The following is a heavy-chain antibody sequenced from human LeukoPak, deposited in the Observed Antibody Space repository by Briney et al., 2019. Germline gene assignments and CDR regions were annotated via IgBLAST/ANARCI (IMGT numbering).Heavy chain of an antibody. V-gene: IGHV3-30*18. CDR1: GFTFSSYG. Sequence: GGSLRLSCAASGFTFSSYGMHWVRQAPGKGLEWVAVISYDGSNKYYADSVKGRFTISRDNSKNTLYLQMNSLRAEDTAVYYCAKGAQWPYWGQGTLVTVSS. D-gene: IGHD6-19*01. CDR2: ISYDGSNK. J-gene: IGHJ4*02. CDR3: AKGAQWPY.